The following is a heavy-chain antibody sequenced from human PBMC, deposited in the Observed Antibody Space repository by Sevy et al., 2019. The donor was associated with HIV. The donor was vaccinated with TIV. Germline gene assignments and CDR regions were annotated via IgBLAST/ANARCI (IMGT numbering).Heavy chain of an antibody. CDR3: ARDVVVPAARRDDWFDP. V-gene: IGHV1-18*04. Sequence: ASVKVSCKASGYTFTNYGISWVRQAPGQGLEWMGWISAYNGNTNYEQKLQGRVTMTTDTSTSTAYMELRSLRSDDTAVYYCARDVVVPAARRDDWFDPWGQGTLVTVSS. D-gene: IGHD2-2*01. CDR1: GYTFTNYG. J-gene: IGHJ5*02. CDR2: ISAYNGNT.